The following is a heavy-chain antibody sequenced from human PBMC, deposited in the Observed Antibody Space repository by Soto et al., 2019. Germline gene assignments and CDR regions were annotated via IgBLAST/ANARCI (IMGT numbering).Heavy chain of an antibody. CDR1: GYSFAAYW. CDR2: IDSSDSQT. D-gene: IGHD2-8*02. J-gene: IGHJ4*02. CDR3: AGQIHESDTGRNAQYCFDV. V-gene: IGHV5-10-1*01. Sequence: PGESLKISCKGSGYSFAAYWITWVRQKPGKGLEWMGRIDSSDSQTYYNPSFRGHVTISATKSITTVFLQCSRLRASATAMYYCAGQIHESDTGRNAQYCFDVWGQGTPVTVSS.